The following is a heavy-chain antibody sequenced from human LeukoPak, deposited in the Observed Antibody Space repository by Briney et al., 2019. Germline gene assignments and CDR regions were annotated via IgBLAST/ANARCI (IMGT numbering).Heavy chain of an antibody. Sequence: GGSLRLSCAASGFTVSSNYMSWVRQAPGKGLEWVSVIYSGGSTYYADSVKGRFTISRDNAKNSLYLQMNSLRAEDTAVYYCAREAYYYDSSGYYYVSGLDVWGQGTTVTVSS. CDR3: AREAYYYDSSGYYYVSGLDV. V-gene: IGHV3-53*01. CDR2: IYSGGST. CDR1: GFTVSSNY. D-gene: IGHD3-22*01. J-gene: IGHJ6*02.